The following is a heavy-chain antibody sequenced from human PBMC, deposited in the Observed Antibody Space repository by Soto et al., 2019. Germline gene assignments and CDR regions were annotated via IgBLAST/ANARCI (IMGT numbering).Heavy chain of an antibody. CDR2: TKPDETET. Sequence: PGGSLRLSCTTSGLAFSTYWMAWVRQAPGKGLEWVGNTKPDETETYYADSVEGRFTISRDNAKSSLYLQMDSLRVEDTAVYYCATIGDVTFHYWGQGTLVTVSS. D-gene: IGHD4-4*01. CDR3: ATIGDVTFHY. J-gene: IGHJ4*02. CDR1: GLAFSTYW. V-gene: IGHV3-7*02.